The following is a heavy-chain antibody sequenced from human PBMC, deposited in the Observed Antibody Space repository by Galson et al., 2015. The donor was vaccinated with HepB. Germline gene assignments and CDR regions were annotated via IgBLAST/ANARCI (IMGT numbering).Heavy chain of an antibody. D-gene: IGHD2-2*01. J-gene: IGHJ4*02. CDR3: AKGRGGYCRGTICYDTYFDY. V-gene: IGHV3-23*01. CDR1: GFTFSSYA. Sequence: SLRLSCAASGFTFSSYAMSWVRQAPGKGLEWVSAISGSGGSKYYADSVKGRFTISRDNSKNTLYLQMNSLRAEDTAVYYCAKGRGGYCRGTICYDTYFDYWGQGTLVTVSS. CDR2: ISGSGGSK.